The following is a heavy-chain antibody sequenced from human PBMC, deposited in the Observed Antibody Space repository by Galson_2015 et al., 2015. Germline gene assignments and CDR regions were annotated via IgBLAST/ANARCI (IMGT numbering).Heavy chain of an antibody. CDR3: ARAPLRDYGDYLDY. D-gene: IGHD4-17*01. CDR1: GFGFSTSG. CDR2: IYSDGSS. Sequence: PRLSCAASGFGFSTSGMSWVRQAPGKGLEWVSVIYSDGSSFYGDSVTGRFAISRDSSKNALYLQMNSLRAEDTAVYYCARAPLRDYGDYLDYWGQGALVTVSS. J-gene: IGHJ4*02. V-gene: IGHV3-53*01.